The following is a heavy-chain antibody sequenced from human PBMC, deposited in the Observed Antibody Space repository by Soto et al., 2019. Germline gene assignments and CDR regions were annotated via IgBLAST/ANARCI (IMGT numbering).Heavy chain of an antibody. CDR2: IYYTGSN. V-gene: IGHV4-59*01. Sequence: QVQLQESGPGLVKPSVTLSLTCTVSGGSIRSYYWSWIRQPPGKGLEWIGYIYYTGSNNYNTSLTSRVTISVDTSNNQFSLRLTSVTPSDTAVYYCARDCSFWAGSGTYYPDYWGQGTLVTVSS. D-gene: IGHD3-10*01. CDR3: ARDCSFWAGSGTYYPDY. J-gene: IGHJ4*02. CDR1: GGSIRSYY.